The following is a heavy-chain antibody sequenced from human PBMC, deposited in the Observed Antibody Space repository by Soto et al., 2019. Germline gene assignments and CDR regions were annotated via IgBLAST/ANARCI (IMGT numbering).Heavy chain of an antibody. D-gene: IGHD3-22*01. CDR2: MSGDGRT. J-gene: IGHJ4*02. V-gene: IGHV3-23*01. CDR1: GFTFSDSV. CDR3: VKWHTSNFDSLPFTGFDY. Sequence: GGSLRLSCVGSGFTFSDSVMAWVRQAPGKGLEWLSVMSGDGRTRYALSVTGRFTISRDNSKNTLYLQMRSLRAEDAAAYYCVKWHTSNFDSLPFTGFDYWGQGTLVTVSS.